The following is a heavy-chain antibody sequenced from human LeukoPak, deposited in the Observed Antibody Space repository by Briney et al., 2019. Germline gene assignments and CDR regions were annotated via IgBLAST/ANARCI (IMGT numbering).Heavy chain of an antibody. CDR3: ARHSGASPHYFDY. CDR2: IDYSGST. J-gene: IGHJ4*02. D-gene: IGHD1-26*01. V-gene: IGHV4-59*08. CDR1: GDSISSSY. Sequence: SSETLSLTCTVSGDSISSSYWSWIRHPPGKGLEGIGYIDYSGSTKYNPSLKSRVNMSVATSNNQFSLRLSSVTAADTAIYYCARHSGASPHYFDYWGQGALVTVSS.